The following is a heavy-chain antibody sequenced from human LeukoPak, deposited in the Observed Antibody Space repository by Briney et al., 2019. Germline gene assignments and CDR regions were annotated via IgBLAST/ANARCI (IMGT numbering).Heavy chain of an antibody. CDR1: GFTFSSYA. CDR3: AKDLHDYVWGSYDVY. Sequence: GGSLRLSCAASGFTFSSYAMSWVRQAPGKGLEWVSAISGSGGSTYYADSVKGRFTISRDNSKNTLYLQMDSLRAEDTAVYYCAKDLHDYVWGSYDVYWGQGTLVTVSS. J-gene: IGHJ4*02. CDR2: ISGSGGST. D-gene: IGHD3-16*01. V-gene: IGHV3-23*01.